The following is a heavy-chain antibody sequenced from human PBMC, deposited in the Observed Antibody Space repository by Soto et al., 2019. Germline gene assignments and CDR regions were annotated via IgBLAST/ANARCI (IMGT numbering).Heavy chain of an antibody. CDR2: IYYSGST. D-gene: IGHD3-10*01. J-gene: IGHJ4*02. CDR1: GGSISSGGYY. Sequence: SETLSLTCTVSGGSISSGGYYWSWIRQHPGKGLEWIGYIYYSGSTYYNPSLKSRVTISVDTSKNQFSLRLSSVTAADTAVYYCARDYGSGSWPLFDYWGQGTLVTV. V-gene: IGHV4-31*03. CDR3: ARDYGSGSWPLFDY.